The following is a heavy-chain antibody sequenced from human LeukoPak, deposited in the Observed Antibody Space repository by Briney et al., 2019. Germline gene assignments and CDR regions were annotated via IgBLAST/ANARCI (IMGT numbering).Heavy chain of an antibody. V-gene: IGHV1-3*03. J-gene: IGHJ4*02. Sequence: ASVKVSCKASGYTFTSYGISWVRQAPGQGLEWMGWINAGNGNTKYSQEFQGRVTITRDTSASTAYMELSSLRSEDMAVYYCAREGGYSSSSFDYWGQGTLVTVSS. CDR3: AREGGYSSSSFDY. CDR1: GYTFTSYG. CDR2: INAGNGNT. D-gene: IGHD6-6*01.